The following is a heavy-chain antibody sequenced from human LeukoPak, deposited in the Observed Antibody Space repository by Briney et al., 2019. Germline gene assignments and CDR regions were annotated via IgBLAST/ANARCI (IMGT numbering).Heavy chain of an antibody. CDR3: ARDEGGHAGFDY. CDR1: GGSISSGSYY. Sequence: SETLSLTCTVSGGSISSGSYYWSWIRQPAGKGLEWIGRIYTSGSTNYNPSLKSRVTISVDTSKNQFSLKLSSVTAADTAVYYCARDEGGHAGFDYWGQGTLVTVSS. J-gene: IGHJ4*02. V-gene: IGHV4-61*02. D-gene: IGHD5-12*01. CDR2: IYTSGST.